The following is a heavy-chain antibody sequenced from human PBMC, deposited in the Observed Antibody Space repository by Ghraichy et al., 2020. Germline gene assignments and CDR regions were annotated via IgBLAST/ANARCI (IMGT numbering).Heavy chain of an antibody. CDR1: GFTFTTYW. CDR3: ARDLIVGVPSAIGHNYYYYGMAV. D-gene: IGHD2-2*02. Sequence: LSLTCAASGFTFTTYWMSWVRQAPGKGLEWVANINQDGHEKYYVDSVKGRFIISRDNAKNSLYLQMNSLRAEDTAMYYCARDLIVGVPSAIGHNYYYYGMAVWGQGTTVTVSS. V-gene: IGHV3-7*05. J-gene: IGHJ6*02. CDR2: INQDGHEK.